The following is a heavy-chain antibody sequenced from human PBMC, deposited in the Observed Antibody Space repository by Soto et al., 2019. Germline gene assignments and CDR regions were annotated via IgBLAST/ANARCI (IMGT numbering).Heavy chain of an antibody. CDR1: GGSFSGYY. CDR3: ARAVLYYYDSSGLYYYYYGMDV. Sequence: QVQLQQWGAGLLKPSETLSLTCAVYGGSFSGYYWSWIRQPPGKGLEWIGEINHSGSTIYNPSLKSRVTISVDTSKNQFSLKLSSVTAADTAVYYCARAVLYYYDSSGLYYYYYGMDVWGQGTTVTVSS. CDR2: INHSGST. D-gene: IGHD3-22*01. V-gene: IGHV4-34*01. J-gene: IGHJ6*02.